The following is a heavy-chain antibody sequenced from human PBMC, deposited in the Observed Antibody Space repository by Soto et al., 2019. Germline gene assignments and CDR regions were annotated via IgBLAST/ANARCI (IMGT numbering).Heavy chain of an antibody. J-gene: IGHJ6*02. CDR3: ARASGGMDV. Sequence: PSETLSLTCAVYCWSFSGYYCSWIRQPPGKGLEWIGEINRSGSTNYNPSLKSRVTISVDTSKNQFSLKLSSVTAADTAVYYCARASGGMDVWGQGTTVTVSS. CDR2: INRSGST. CDR1: CWSFSGYY. D-gene: IGHD3-10*01. V-gene: IGHV4-34*01.